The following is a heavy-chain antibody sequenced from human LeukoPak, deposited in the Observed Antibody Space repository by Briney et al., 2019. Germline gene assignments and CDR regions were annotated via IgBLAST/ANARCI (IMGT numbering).Heavy chain of an antibody. Sequence: PGGSLRLSCATSGFTFSNYVMSWVRLAPGKGLQWASTITGSGGGTYYTDSVKGRFTISRDNSKNTLFLQMNSLRAEDAAIYYCAKDSETVLYNFDYWGQGTLVTVSS. J-gene: IGHJ4*02. V-gene: IGHV3-23*01. CDR2: ITGSGGGT. CDR1: GFTFSNYV. D-gene: IGHD2-21*02. CDR3: AKDSETVLYNFDY.